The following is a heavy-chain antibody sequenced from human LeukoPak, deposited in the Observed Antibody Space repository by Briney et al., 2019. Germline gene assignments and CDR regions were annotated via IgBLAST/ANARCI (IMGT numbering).Heavy chain of an antibody. CDR2: ISYDGSNK. V-gene: IGHV3-30*18. Sequence: GGSLRLSCAASGFTFSSYGMHWVRQAPGKGLEWVAVISYDGSNKYYADSVKGRFTISRDNSKNTLYLQMNSLRAEDTAVYYCAKDRNTMVRGALDWGQGTLVTVSS. CDR1: GFTFSSYG. D-gene: IGHD3-10*01. CDR3: AKDRNTMVRGALD. J-gene: IGHJ4*02.